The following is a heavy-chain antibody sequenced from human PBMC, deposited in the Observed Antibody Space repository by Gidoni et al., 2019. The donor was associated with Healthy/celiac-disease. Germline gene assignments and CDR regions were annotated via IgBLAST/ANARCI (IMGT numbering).Heavy chain of an antibody. CDR1: GGSISSYY. D-gene: IGHD3-3*01. Sequence: QVQLQESGPGLVKPSETLSLTCTVSGGSISSYYWSWIRQPPGKGLEWIGYIYYSGSTNYNPSLKSRVTISVDTSKNQFSLKLSSVTAADTAVYYCARGPITIFGVVPLDVWGKGTTVTVSS. CDR3: ARGPITIFGVVPLDV. J-gene: IGHJ6*04. V-gene: IGHV4-59*01. CDR2: IYYSGST.